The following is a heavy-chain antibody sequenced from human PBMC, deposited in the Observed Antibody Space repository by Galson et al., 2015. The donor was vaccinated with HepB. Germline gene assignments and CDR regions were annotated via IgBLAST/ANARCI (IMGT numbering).Heavy chain of an antibody. CDR2: IWYDGSNK. Sequence: SLRLSCAASGFTFSSYGMHWVRQAPGKGLEWVAVIWYDGSNKYYADSVKGRFTISRDNSKNTLYLQMNSLRAEDTAVYYCARGEGAFGYLDYWGQGTLVTVSS. V-gene: IGHV3-33*01. CDR1: GFTFSSYG. CDR3: ARGEGAFGYLDY. D-gene: IGHD1-26*01. J-gene: IGHJ4*02.